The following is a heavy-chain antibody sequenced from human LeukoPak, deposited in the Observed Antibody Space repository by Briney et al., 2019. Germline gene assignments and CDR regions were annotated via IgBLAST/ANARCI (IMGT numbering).Heavy chain of an antibody. CDR1: VGTFSTYA. V-gene: IGHV1-69*13. Sequence: SVKVSCKASVGTFSTYAISWVRQAPGQGLEWMGGIISLFRTANYAQKFQGRVTITADESTTTVHTELSSLRSEDTAIYYCAKQLRVSGTLVEFDLWGQGTLVTVSS. CDR3: AKQLRVSGTLVEFDL. D-gene: IGHD6-19*01. J-gene: IGHJ5*02. CDR2: IISLFRTA.